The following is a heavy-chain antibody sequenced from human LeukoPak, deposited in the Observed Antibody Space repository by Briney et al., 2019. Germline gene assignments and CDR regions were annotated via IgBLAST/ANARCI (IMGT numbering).Heavy chain of an antibody. CDR1: GFTFSSYS. V-gene: IGHV3-21*04. Sequence: GGSLRLSCAASGFTFSSYSMNWVRQAPGKGLEWVSSISSSSSYIYYADSVKGRFTISRDNSKNTLYLQMNSLRAEDTAVYYCAKALLTGPPPYNWFDPWGQGTLVTVSS. CDR2: ISSSSSYI. CDR3: AKALLTGPPPYNWFDP. D-gene: IGHD3-9*01. J-gene: IGHJ5*02.